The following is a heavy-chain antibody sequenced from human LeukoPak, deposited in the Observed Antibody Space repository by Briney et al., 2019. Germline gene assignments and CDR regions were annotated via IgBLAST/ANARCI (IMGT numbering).Heavy chain of an antibody. V-gene: IGHV1-18*01. CDR2: ISAYNDNT. CDR1: GYTFTSYG. Sequence: ASVKVSCKASGYTFTSYGISWVRQAPGQGLEWMGWISAYNDNTNYAQKLQGRVTMTTDTSTSTAYMELRSLRSDDTAVYYCARDQSIAAAGTSDYWGQGTLVTVSS. CDR3: ARDQSIAAAGTSDY. J-gene: IGHJ4*02. D-gene: IGHD6-13*01.